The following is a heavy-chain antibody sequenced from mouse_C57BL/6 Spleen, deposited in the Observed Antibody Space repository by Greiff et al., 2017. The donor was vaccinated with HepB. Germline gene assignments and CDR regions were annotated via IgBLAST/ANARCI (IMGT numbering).Heavy chain of an antibody. CDR1: GFTFSSYA. D-gene: IGHD2-5*01. CDR2: ISDGGSYT. V-gene: IGHV5-4*01. J-gene: IGHJ2*01. Sequence: EVKLQESGGGLVKPGGSLKLSCAASGFTFSSYAMSWVRQTPEKRLEWVATISDGGSYTYYPDNVKGRFTISRDNAKNNLYLQMSHLKSEDTAMYYCARDTLYSKDYFDYWGQGTTLTVSS. CDR3: ARDTLYSKDYFDY.